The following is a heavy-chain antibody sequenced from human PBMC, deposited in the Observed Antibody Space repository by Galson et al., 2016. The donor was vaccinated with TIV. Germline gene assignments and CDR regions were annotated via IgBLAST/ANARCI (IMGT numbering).Heavy chain of an antibody. Sequence: SLRLSCAASGFTFRNYALHWVRQGPGKGLEWVAVISSDENTDYADSVKGRFTISRDNSKDTLYLHMNSLRPEDTAIYYCATSYLDYWGQGNLVTVSS. V-gene: IGHV3-30*04. CDR1: GFTFRNYA. CDR2: ISSDENT. CDR3: ATSYLDY. J-gene: IGHJ4*02.